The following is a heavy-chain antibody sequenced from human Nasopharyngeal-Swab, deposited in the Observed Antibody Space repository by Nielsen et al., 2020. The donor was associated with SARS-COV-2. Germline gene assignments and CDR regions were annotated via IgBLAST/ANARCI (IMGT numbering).Heavy chain of an antibody. CDR2: IDKDGSST. CDR1: GLTLRTYW. CDR3: VRGGLQHAFDL. D-gene: IGHD1-1*01. V-gene: IGHV3-74*01. J-gene: IGHJ3*01. Sequence: GGSLRLSCEASGLTLRTYWMHWVRQAPGKGPVWVSHIDKDGSSTTYADSVKGRFTISRDNAKNTLYLQMNSLRVEDTAVYYCVRGGLQHAFDLWGQGTIVIVSS.